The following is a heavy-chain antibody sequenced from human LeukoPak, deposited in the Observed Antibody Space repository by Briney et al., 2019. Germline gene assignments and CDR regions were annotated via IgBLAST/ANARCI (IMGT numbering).Heavy chain of an antibody. D-gene: IGHD3-9*01. V-gene: IGHV1-2*02. J-gene: IGHJ4*02. CDR2: INPNSGGT. Sequence: ASVNVSCKASGYTFTGYYMHWVRQAPGQGLEWMGWINPNSGGTNYAQKFQGRVTMTRDTSISTAYMELSRLRSDDTAVYYCATVVSRITISLDDWGQGTLVTVSS. CDR3: ATVVSRITISLDD. CDR1: GYTFTGYY.